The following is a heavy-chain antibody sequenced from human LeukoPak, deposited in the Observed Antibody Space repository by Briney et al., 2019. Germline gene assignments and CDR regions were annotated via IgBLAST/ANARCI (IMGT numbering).Heavy chain of an antibody. J-gene: IGHJ5*02. Sequence: PGGSLRLSCAASGFTFSSYAMSWVRQAPGKGLEWVANIKQDGSEKYYVDSVKGRFTISRDNAKNSLYLQMNSLRAEDTAVYYCASGRFDPWGQGTLVTVSS. CDR3: ASGRFDP. CDR2: IKQDGSEK. CDR1: GFTFSSYA. V-gene: IGHV3-7*03.